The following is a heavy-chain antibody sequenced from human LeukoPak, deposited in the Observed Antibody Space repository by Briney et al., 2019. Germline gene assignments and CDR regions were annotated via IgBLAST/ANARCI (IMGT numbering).Heavy chain of an antibody. Sequence: GSLRLSCAASGFTFSTYWMHWVRQAPGKGLVWVSRISSDGSITSYADSVKGRFTISRDNAKNTLYLQMNSLRAEDTAVYCCARHLNYYLDYWGQGTLVTVSS. CDR2: ISSDGSIT. J-gene: IGHJ4*02. CDR3: ARHLNYYLDY. D-gene: IGHD3-10*01. CDR1: GFTFSTYW. V-gene: IGHV3-74*01.